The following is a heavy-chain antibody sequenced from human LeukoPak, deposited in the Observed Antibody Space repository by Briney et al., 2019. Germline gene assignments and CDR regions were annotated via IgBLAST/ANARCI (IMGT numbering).Heavy chain of an antibody. CDR3: AIVANSIVVPGTRNY. D-gene: IGHD6-19*01. J-gene: IGHJ4*02. Sequence: GGSLRLSCAASGFTFSSYAMSWVRQAPGKGLEWVSSISGSGGSTYYADSVKGRFTVSRDNSKNTLYLQMNSLRADDTAVYYCAIVANSIVVPGTRNYWGQGTLVTVSS. CDR1: GFTFSSYA. V-gene: IGHV3-23*01. CDR2: ISGSGGST.